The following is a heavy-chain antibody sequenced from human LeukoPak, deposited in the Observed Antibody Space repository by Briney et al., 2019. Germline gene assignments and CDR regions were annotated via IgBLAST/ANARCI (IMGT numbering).Heavy chain of an antibody. D-gene: IGHD3-3*01. Sequence: GGSLRLSCAASGFTFSSYAMHWVRQAPGKGPEWVAVISYDGSNKYYADSVKGRFTISRDNAKNSLYLQMNSLRAEDTAVYYCAKRGDFWSGYAPLVSYYYMDVWGKGTTVTVSS. CDR1: GFTFSSYA. CDR2: ISYDGSNK. CDR3: AKRGDFWSGYAPLVSYYYMDV. J-gene: IGHJ6*03. V-gene: IGHV3-30-3*02.